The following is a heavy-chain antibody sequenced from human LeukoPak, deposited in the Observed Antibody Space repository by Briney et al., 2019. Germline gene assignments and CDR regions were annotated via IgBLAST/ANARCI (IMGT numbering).Heavy chain of an antibody. CDR1: GGSFSGYY. D-gene: IGHD2-21*01. CDR2: INHSGST. CDR3: ARQFGGGADPNFDY. V-gene: IGHV4-34*01. Sequence: PSETLSLTCAVYGGSFSGYYWSWIRQPPGKGLEWIGEINHSGSTNYNPSLKSRVTISVDTSNNQFSLKLSSVTAADTAVYYCARQFGGGADPNFDYWGQGTLVTVSS. J-gene: IGHJ4*02.